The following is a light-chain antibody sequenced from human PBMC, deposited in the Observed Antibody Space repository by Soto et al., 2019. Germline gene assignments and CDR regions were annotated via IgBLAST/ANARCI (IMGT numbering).Light chain of an antibody. CDR1: QNVHSD. CDR2: DTS. J-gene: IGKJ4*01. CDR3: QQYNNWPLT. Sequence: EVVMTQSPDTLSVSPGDGATLSCRASQNVHSDLAWYQQKPGQAPRLVIYDTSTRATDIPVRFTGGGSGKEFTLTISSLKSEDFAGYYCQQYNNWPLTFGGGTKVEIK. V-gene: IGKV3-15*01.